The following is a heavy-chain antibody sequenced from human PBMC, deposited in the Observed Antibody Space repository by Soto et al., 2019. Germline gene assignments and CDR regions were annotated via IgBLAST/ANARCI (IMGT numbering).Heavy chain of an antibody. V-gene: IGHV3-11*01. CDR1: GFTFSDCY. CDR2: IGSTGSTI. CDR3: ASRINLRTASTFDY. Sequence: QVQLVESGGGLVKPGGSLRLSCAASGFTFSDCYMSWFRQAPGKGLEWFSYIGSTGSTIYYADSVRGRFTIARDNAKNSLYLQMNSLRDEDTAVYYCASRINLRTASTFDYWGQGTLVTVSS. J-gene: IGHJ4*02. D-gene: IGHD4-17*01.